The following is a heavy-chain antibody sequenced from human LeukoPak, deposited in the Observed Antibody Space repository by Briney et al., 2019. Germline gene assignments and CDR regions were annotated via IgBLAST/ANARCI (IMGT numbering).Heavy chain of an antibody. J-gene: IGHJ4*02. V-gene: IGHV1-2*04. CDR3: AIQGYSGYDLYY. D-gene: IGHD5-12*01. Sequence: ASVKVSCKASGYTFTGYYMHWVRQAPGQGLEWMGWINPNSGGINYAQKFQGWVTMTRDTSISTAYMELSRLRSDDTAVYYCAIQGYSGYDLYYWGQGTLVTVSS. CDR2: INPNSGGI. CDR1: GYTFTGYY.